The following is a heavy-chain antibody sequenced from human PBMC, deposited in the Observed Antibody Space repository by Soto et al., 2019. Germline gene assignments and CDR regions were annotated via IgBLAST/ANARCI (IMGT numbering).Heavy chain of an antibody. V-gene: IGHV3-33*08. CDR2: IWYDGSKK. Sequence: GGSLSLSCAASGFTFSNYAIHWVRRAPGRGLQWVAIIWYDGSKKYYGDSVEGRFTIFRDNSNNMLYLQVNSLRAEDTAVYYCARGGTNGWSLDYWGQGTPVTVSS. J-gene: IGHJ4*02. CDR1: GFTFSNYA. CDR3: ARGGTNGWSLDY. D-gene: IGHD6-19*01.